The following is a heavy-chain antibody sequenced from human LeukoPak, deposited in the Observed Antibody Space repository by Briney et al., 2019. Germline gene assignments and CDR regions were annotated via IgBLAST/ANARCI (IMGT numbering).Heavy chain of an antibody. V-gene: IGHV1-2*02. CDR3: AREHYDSMGY. J-gene: IGHJ4*02. CDR1: GYTFTGYY. CDR2: INPNSGGT. D-gene: IGHD3-22*01. Sequence: ASVKVSCKASGYTFTGYYIHWVRQAPGQGLEWMGWINPNSGGTNYAQKFQGRVTITRDTSISTAYMDLSRLRSDDTAVYYCAREHYDSMGYWGQGTLVTVSS.